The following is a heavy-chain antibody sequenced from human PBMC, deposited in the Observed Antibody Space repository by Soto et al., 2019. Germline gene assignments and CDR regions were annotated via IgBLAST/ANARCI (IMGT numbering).Heavy chain of an antibody. CDR3: ASSYGSGSRAFDY. J-gene: IGHJ4*02. CDR1: GDTFSSYT. D-gene: IGHD3-10*01. V-gene: IGHV1-69*02. CDR2: VIPMLSMS. Sequence: QVHLVQSGVEVKKPGSSVKVSCKASGDTFSSYTINWVRQAPGLGLEWMGRVIPMLSMSNYALKFQGRVTMTADRSTNTAYMDLSSLRSEDTATYYCASSYGSGSRAFDYWGQGALVTVSS.